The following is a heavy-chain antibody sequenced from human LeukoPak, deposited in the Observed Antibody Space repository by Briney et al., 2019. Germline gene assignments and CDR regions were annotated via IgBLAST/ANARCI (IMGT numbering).Heavy chain of an antibody. CDR2: ISGSGGST. CDR1: GFTFSSYA. CDR3: AKRGDGYFYYFDY. V-gene: IGHV3-23*01. D-gene: IGHD5-24*01. J-gene: IGHJ4*02. Sequence: GGSLRLSCAASGFTFSSYAMNWVRQAPGKGLEWVSTISGSGGSTYYADSVKGRFTISRDNTKNTLYLQMNSLRAEDTAVYYCAKRGDGYFYYFDYWDQGTLVTVSS.